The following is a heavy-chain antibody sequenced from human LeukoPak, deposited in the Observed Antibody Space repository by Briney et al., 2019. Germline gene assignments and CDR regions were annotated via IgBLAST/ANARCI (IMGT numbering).Heavy chain of an antibody. V-gene: IGHV4-59*02. CDR1: GGSVSGYY. CDR3: ARTRAGRFPELLSFDY. CDR2: VYYSGST. D-gene: IGHD2-2*01. Sequence: SETLSLTCVVSGGSVSGYYWGWIRQPPGRGLEWIGYVYYSGSTNYNPSFKSRITISVDTSRNQFSLQLSSVTAADTAVYYCARTRAGRFPELLSFDYWGQGTLVTVSS. J-gene: IGHJ4*02.